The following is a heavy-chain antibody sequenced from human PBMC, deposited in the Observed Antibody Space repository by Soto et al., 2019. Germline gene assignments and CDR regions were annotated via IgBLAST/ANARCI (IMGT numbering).Heavy chain of an antibody. CDR2: IYYSGST. J-gene: IGHJ3*02. CDR1: GGSISSYY. V-gene: IGHV4-59*01. D-gene: IGHD3-22*01. Sequence: SETLSLTCAVSGGSISSYYWSWIRQPPGKGLEWIGYIYYSGSTNYNPSLKSRVTISVDTSKNQFSLKLSSVTAADTAVYYCARDPSWRGYYDSSGYSLGAFDIWGQGTMVTVSS. CDR3: ARDPSWRGYYDSSGYSLGAFDI.